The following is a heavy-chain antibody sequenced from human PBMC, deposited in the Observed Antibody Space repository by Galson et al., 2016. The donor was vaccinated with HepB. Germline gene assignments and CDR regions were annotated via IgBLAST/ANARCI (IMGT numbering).Heavy chain of an antibody. CDR3: GKGGTGIAVPVDL. J-gene: IGHJ5*02. CDR1: GVIFSDHA. Sequence: SLRLSCAISGVIFSDHAMHWVRQAPGQGLEWVAVTSSDGSNDYYVDSVKGRFAISRDNSKNTLYLEMNSLRGEDTAVYYCGKGGTGIAVPVDLWGQGTLVTVS. CDR2: TSSDGSND. V-gene: IGHV3-30*18. D-gene: IGHD1-1*01.